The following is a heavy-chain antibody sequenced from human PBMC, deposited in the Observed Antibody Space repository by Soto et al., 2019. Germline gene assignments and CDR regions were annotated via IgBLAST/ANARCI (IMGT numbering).Heavy chain of an antibody. CDR1: GFTFSSYD. D-gene: IGHD6-19*01. CDR3: ARAVADNWFDP. J-gene: IGHJ5*02. CDR2: IGTAGDT. V-gene: IGHV3-13*01. Sequence: EVQLVESGGGLVQPGGSLRLSCAASGFTFSSYDMHWVRQATGKGLEWASAIGTAGDTYYPGSVKGRFTISRENAKNSLYLQMNSLRAGDTAVYYCARAVADNWFDPWGQGTLVTVSS.